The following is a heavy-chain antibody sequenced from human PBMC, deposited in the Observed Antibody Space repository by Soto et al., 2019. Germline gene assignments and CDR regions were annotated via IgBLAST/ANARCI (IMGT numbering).Heavy chain of an antibody. J-gene: IGHJ5*01. Sequence: ASVKVSCKASGYIFTGYYINWVRQAPGQGLEWMGWINPNSGDTSYLQKFQGRVSMTTDTSINTAYMELSRVRSDDTAVYYCARPYCSSNSCHNWFDSWGQGTMVTLSS. CDR3: ARPYCSSNSCHNWFDS. D-gene: IGHD2-2*01. CDR2: INPNSGDT. CDR1: GYIFTGYY. V-gene: IGHV1-2*02.